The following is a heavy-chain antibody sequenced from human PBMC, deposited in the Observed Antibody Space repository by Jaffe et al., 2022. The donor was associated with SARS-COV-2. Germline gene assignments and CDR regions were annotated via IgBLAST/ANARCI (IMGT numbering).Heavy chain of an antibody. CDR2: ISWNSGSI. CDR1: GFTFDDYA. J-gene: IGHJ6*02. CDR3: AKDGAGGATTRYYYYGMDV. Sequence: EVQLVESGGGLVQPGRSLRLSCAASGFTFDDYAMHWVRQAPGKGLEWVSGISWNSGSIGYADSVKGRFTISRDNAKNSLYLQMNSLRAEDTALYYCAKDGAGGATTRYYYYGMDVWGQGTTVTVSS. V-gene: IGHV3-9*01. D-gene: IGHD1-26*01.